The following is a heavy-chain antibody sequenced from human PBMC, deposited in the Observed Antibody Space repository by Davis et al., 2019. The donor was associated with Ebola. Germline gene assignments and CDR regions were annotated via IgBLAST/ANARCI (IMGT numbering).Heavy chain of an antibody. Sequence: ASVKVSCKASGGTFSSYAISWVRQAPGQGLEWMGIINPSGGSTSYAQKFQGRVTMTRDTSTSTVYMELSSLRSEDTAVYYCARVRDFWSGYTFWGQGTTVTVSS. J-gene: IGHJ6*02. D-gene: IGHD3-3*01. CDR3: ARVRDFWSGYTF. CDR2: INPSGGST. CDR1: GGTFSSYA. V-gene: IGHV1-46*01.